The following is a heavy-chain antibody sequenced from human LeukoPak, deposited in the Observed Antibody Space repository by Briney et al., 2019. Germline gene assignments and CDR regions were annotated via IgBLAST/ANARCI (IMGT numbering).Heavy chain of an antibody. Sequence: PGRSLRLSCAASGFTFSSYAMHWVRQAPGKGLEWVAVISYDGSNEYYADSVKGRFTISRDNSKNTLYLQMNSLRVEDTAVYYCARVRCSGGSCFYYYGMDVWGQGTTVTVSS. CDR2: ISYDGSNE. D-gene: IGHD2-15*01. CDR1: GFTFSSYA. CDR3: ARVRCSGGSCFYYYGMDV. V-gene: IGHV3-30-3*01. J-gene: IGHJ6*02.